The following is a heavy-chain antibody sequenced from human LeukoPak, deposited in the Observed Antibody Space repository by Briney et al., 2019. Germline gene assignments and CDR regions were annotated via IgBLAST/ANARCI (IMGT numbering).Heavy chain of an antibody. V-gene: IGHV1-2*02. CDR2: INPNSGGT. J-gene: IGHJ6*02. D-gene: IGHD1-1*01. Sequence: ASVKVSSKASGYTFTDYYMHWVRQAPGQGLEWMGWINPNSGGTNYAQKFQGRVTMTRDTSIITAYMELTSLRSDDTAVYYCAKADTIGTTAYFYSGLDVWGQGSTVTVSS. CDR1: GYTFTDYY. CDR3: AKADTIGTTAYFYSGLDV.